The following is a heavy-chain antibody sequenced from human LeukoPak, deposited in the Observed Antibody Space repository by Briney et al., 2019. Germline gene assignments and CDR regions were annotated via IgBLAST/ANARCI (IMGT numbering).Heavy chain of an antibody. D-gene: IGHD3-22*01. Sequence: SETLSLTCTVSGGSISSGDYYWSWIRQPPGKGLEWIGYIYFSGNTYYNPSLKGRVTMSVDTSKNQFSLKLSSVTAADTAVYSCARRYYFDSSGYSDAFDIWGQGTRVTVSS. CDR1: GGSISSGDYY. J-gene: IGHJ3*02. CDR2: IYFSGNT. V-gene: IGHV4-30-4*01. CDR3: ARRYYFDSSGYSDAFDI.